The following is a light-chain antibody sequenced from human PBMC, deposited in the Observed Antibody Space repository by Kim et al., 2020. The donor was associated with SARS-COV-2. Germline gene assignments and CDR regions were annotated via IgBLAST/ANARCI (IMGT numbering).Light chain of an antibody. CDR2: KDS. J-gene: IGLJ3*02. CDR1: ELPKQY. Sequence: SYELTQPPSVSVSPGQTARITCFGDELPKQYAYWYQQKPGQAPILVIYKDSERPSGIPERFSGSSSGTTVTLTISGVQAEDEADYYCQSADSSGTWVFGG. V-gene: IGLV3-25*03. CDR3: QSADSSGTWV.